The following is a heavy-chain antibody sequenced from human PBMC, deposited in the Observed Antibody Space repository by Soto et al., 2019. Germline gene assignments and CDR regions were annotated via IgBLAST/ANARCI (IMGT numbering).Heavy chain of an antibody. V-gene: IGHV3-43*01. CDR2: ISWDGGST. Sequence: EVQLVESGGVVVQPGGSLRLSCAASGFTFDDYTMHWVRQAPGKGLEWVSLISWDGGSTYYADSVKGRFTISRDNSKNSLYLQMNSLRTEDTALYYCAKDFGSGWYSPPFDYWGQGTLVTVSS. J-gene: IGHJ4*02. CDR3: AKDFGSGWYSPPFDY. D-gene: IGHD6-19*01. CDR1: GFTFDDYT.